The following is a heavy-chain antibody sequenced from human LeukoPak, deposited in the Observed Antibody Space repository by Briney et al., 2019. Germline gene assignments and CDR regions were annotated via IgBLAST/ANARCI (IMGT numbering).Heavy chain of an antibody. V-gene: IGHV3-73*01. Sequence: PRGSLRLSCAASGFTFSGSAMHWVRQASGKGLEWVGRIRSKGNNYATEYAASVKGRLTISRDDSKNTAYLQMNSLKTEDTAVYYCTRVIGGYDWNDAFDIWGQGTVVTVSS. CDR2: IRSKGNNYAT. D-gene: IGHD5-12*01. CDR3: TRVIGGYDWNDAFDI. J-gene: IGHJ3*02. CDR1: GFTFSGSA.